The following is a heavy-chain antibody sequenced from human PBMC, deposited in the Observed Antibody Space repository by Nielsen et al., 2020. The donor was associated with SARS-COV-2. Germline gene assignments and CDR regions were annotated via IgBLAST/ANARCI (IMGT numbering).Heavy chain of an antibody. CDR1: GFTFLDYA. D-gene: IGHD2-21*02. J-gene: IGHJ6*02. CDR3: ARDVRPGVTSWFDFAMDV. Sequence: SLKISCAASGFTFLDYAMYWVRQPPGKGLEWVASLTGGSGRVAYADSVKGRFTISRDNAKNSLFLQMNSLRVDDTAFYFCARDVRPGVTSWFDFAMDVWGLGIAVTV. V-gene: IGHV3-9*01. CDR2: LTGGSGRV.